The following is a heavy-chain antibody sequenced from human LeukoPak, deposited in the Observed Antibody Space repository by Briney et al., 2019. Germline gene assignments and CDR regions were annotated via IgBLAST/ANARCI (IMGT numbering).Heavy chain of an antibody. V-gene: IGHV3-7*01. CDR2: IKRDGSET. CDR1: GFTFSSYW. J-gene: IGHJ4*02. D-gene: IGHD6-19*01. CDR3: ARDNIPRYSSGLDYFDY. Sequence: PGRSLRLSCAASGFTFSSYWMTWVRQAPGKGLEWVANIKRDGSETYYVDSVKGRFTISRDNAKNSLYLQMNSLRAEDTAVYYCARDNIPRYSSGLDYFDYWGQGTLVTVSS.